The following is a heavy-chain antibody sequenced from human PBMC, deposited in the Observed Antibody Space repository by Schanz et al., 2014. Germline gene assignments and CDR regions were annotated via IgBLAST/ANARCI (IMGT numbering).Heavy chain of an antibody. Sequence: QVQLVESGGGVVQPGRSLRLSCAASGFSFSTYAMHWVRQAPGKGLEWVAVISYDGSKKYYADSVKGRFTISRDNSKNTLFLQVNSLRAEDTAVYYCAKYGGELGVSFEYWGQGTLVTVSS. CDR2: ISYDGSKK. V-gene: IGHV3-30*04. D-gene: IGHD7-27*01. CDR3: AKYGGELGVSFEY. J-gene: IGHJ4*02. CDR1: GFSFSTYA.